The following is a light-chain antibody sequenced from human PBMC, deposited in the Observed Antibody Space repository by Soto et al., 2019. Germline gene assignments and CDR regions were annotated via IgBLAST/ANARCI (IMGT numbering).Light chain of an antibody. J-gene: IGKJ1*01. Sequence: EIVLTQSPGTLSLSPGERATLSCRASQSVSSGYLAWYQQKPGQATRLLIYGASSSATGIPDRFRGSGSGTDFTLTISRLEPEDFAVYYCQQYGSSPPTWTVGQETKVEVK. V-gene: IGKV3-20*01. CDR3: QQYGSSPPTWT. CDR1: QSVSSGY. CDR2: GAS.